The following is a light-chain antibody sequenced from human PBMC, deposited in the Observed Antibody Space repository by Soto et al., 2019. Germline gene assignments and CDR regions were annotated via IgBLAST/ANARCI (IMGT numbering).Light chain of an antibody. Sequence: QSAPIQPASVPGSPGQSVTISCIGTSSDVAIYNLVSWYQQYPGKAPKLILYEVSKLPSGLSHRFSGSKSGNTASLAISGLQAEYEADSYCCSFAGTRTWVFGGGTKVTVL. CDR2: EVS. J-gene: IGLJ3*02. V-gene: IGLV2-23*02. CDR3: CSFAGTRTWV. CDR1: SSDVAIYNL.